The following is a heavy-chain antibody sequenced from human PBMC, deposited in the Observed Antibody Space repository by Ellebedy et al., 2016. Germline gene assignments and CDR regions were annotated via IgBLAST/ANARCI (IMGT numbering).Heavy chain of an antibody. V-gene: IGHV4-30-4*01. Sequence: SETLSLTXTVSSGSISSGDYYWSWIRQPPGKGLEWTGYIYYSGSTYYNPSLKSRVIISIDTSENQFSLKLTSVTAADTAVYYCARDTPSETAMAIDYWGQGTLVTVSS. CDR3: ARDTPSETAMAIDY. J-gene: IGHJ4*02. CDR2: IYYSGST. D-gene: IGHD5-18*01. CDR1: SGSISSGDYY.